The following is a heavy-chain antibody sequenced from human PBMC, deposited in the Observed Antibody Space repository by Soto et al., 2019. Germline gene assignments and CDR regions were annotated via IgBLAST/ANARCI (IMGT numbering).Heavy chain of an antibody. CDR1: GGSISSFF. J-gene: IGHJ3*02. Sequence: PSETLSLTCSVSGGSISSFFRNWIRQAPGKGLEWIGCIYDSGDANYNPSLKSRVTISLDTSKNQFSLKLNSMTAADTAVYYCVSSRTAVFGDALDIWALGTMVTVS. CDR2: IYDSGDA. D-gene: IGHD3-3*01. CDR3: VSSRTAVFGDALDI. V-gene: IGHV4-59*03.